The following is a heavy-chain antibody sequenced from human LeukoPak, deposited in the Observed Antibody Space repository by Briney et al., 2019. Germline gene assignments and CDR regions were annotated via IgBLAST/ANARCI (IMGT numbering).Heavy chain of an antibody. D-gene: IGHD6-6*01. CDR2: IDHSGST. Sequence: KPSETLSLTCAVYGGSFSGYYWSWIRQPPGKGLEWIGEIDHSGSTNYNPSLKSRVTISVDTSKNQFSLKLSSVTAADTAVYYCARDGLGHYFDYWGQGTLVTVSS. CDR1: GGSFSGYY. V-gene: IGHV4-34*01. J-gene: IGHJ4*02. CDR3: ARDGLGHYFDY.